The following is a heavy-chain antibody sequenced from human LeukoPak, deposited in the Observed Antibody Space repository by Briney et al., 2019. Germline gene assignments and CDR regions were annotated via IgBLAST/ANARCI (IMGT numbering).Heavy chain of an antibody. D-gene: IGHD6-6*01. Sequence: SETLSLTCTVSGGSISSSSYYGAWIRQPPGKGLEWIGSIYYSGSTYYHPSLKSRVTISVDTSKNQFSLKLSSVTAADTAVYYCAVHSSSSLSFDYWGQGTLVTVSS. CDR3: AVHSSSSLSFDY. V-gene: IGHV4-39*01. CDR2: IYYSGST. CDR1: GGSISSSSYY. J-gene: IGHJ4*02.